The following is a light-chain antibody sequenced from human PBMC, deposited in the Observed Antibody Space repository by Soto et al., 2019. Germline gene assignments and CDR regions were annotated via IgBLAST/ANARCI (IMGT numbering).Light chain of an antibody. CDR1: QSVSSGY. J-gene: IGKJ1*01. CDR3: QQYGSSPWT. CDR2: GAS. Sequence: DIVLTQSPGTLSLSPGESATLSCRASQSVSSGYLAWYRQTPGQAPRLLTYGASSRATGIPDRFSGSGSGTDFTLTISRLGPEDFAVYYCQQYGSSPWTFGQGTKVEIK. V-gene: IGKV3-20*01.